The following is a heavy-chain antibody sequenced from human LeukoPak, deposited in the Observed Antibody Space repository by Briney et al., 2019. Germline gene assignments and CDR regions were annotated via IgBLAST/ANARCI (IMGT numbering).Heavy chain of an antibody. Sequence: ASVKVSCKASGYTFTSYYIHWVRQAPGQGLEWMGIINPSGGSTTYAQKFQGRVAMTRDTSTSRVYMEVSSLRSEDTAVYYCARDNCGGSCYLNFFAMDVWGQGTTVTVSS. J-gene: IGHJ6*02. V-gene: IGHV1-46*01. D-gene: IGHD2-15*01. CDR3: ARDNCGGSCYLNFFAMDV. CDR1: GYTFTSYY. CDR2: INPSGGST.